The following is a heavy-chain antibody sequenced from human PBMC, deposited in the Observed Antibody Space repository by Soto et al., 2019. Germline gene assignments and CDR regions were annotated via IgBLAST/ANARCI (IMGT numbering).Heavy chain of an antibody. V-gene: IGHV3-33*01. CDR3: ARGHEGEYQPRWFDP. D-gene: IGHD2-2*01. Sequence: ESVGGVVQPGRSLRLSCAASGFTFNGYGMHWVRQAPGKGLEWVAVIWYDGRKTYYADSVKGRFTASRDNSKDILYLQMNALRVEDTAVYYCARGHEGEYQPRWFDPWGQGTLVTVSS. CDR1: GFTFNGYG. CDR2: IWYDGRKT. J-gene: IGHJ5*02.